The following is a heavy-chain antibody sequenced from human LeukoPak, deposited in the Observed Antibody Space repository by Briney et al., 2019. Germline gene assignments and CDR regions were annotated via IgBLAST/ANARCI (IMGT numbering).Heavy chain of an antibody. CDR2: FDPEDGET. J-gene: IGHJ3*02. D-gene: IGHD3-16*01. Sequence: ASVKVSCKVSGYTLTELSMHWVRQAPGKGLEWMGGFDPEDGETIYAQKFQGRVTMTEDTSTDKAYMELSSLRSEDTAGYYRSNNRGGAGGGAFDIWGQGTMVTVSS. CDR1: GYTLTELS. V-gene: IGHV1-24*01. CDR3: SNNRGGAGGGAFDI.